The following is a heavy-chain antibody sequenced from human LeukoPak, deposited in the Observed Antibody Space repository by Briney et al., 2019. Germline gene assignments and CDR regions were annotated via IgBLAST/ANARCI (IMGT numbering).Heavy chain of an antibody. D-gene: IGHD1/OR15-1a*01. Sequence: PSETLSLTCAVYGGSFSGYYWSWIRQPPGKGLEWIGEINHSGSTNYNPSLKSRVTISVDTSKNQFSLKLSSVTAADTAVYYCARVESTWSEKNKFDYWGQGTLVTVSS. CDR2: INHSGST. V-gene: IGHV4-34*01. CDR1: GGSFSGYY. CDR3: ARVESTWSEKNKFDY. J-gene: IGHJ4*02.